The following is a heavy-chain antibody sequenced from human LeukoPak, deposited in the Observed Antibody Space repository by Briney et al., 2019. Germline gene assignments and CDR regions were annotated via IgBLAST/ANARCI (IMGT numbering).Heavy chain of an antibody. CDR1: GFTFSSSA. J-gene: IGHJ5*02. Sequence: PGGSLRLSCAASGFTFSSSAMSWVRQAPGKGLEWVSAISNNGGYTYYADSVQGRFTISRDNAKNSLYLQMNSLRAEDTAVYYCARVLREWLLFGWFDPWGQGTLVTVSS. CDR2: ISNNGGYT. D-gene: IGHD3-3*01. CDR3: ARVLREWLLFGWFDP. V-gene: IGHV3-23*01.